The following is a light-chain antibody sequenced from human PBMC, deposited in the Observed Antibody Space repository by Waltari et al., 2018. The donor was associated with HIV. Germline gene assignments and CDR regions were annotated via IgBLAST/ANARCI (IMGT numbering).Light chain of an antibody. Sequence: EVVLTQSPATLSVSAGERATLSCRGSQSVNTLLAWYQQKPGQPPRLLIYGASTRAADSPARFSGSGSGTEFTLAISSLQSEDSAVYYCQQYNNWPITFGQGTRLEIE. J-gene: IGKJ5*01. CDR2: GAS. V-gene: IGKV3-15*01. CDR3: QQYNNWPIT. CDR1: QSVNTL.